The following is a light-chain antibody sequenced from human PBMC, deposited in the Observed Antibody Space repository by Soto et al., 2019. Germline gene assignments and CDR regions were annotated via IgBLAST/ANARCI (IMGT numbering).Light chain of an antibody. CDR2: EVS. CDR3: SSFTSTSTFV. Sequence: QSVLTQPASVSGSPGQSITISCTGTSNDVGGYNYVSWFQQHPGKAPKLLIFEVSNQPSGVSNRFSGSKSGNTASLTICGLQAEDEADYYCSSFTSTSTFVFRTGTTVTVL. J-gene: IGLJ1*01. CDR1: SNDVGGYNY. V-gene: IGLV2-14*01.